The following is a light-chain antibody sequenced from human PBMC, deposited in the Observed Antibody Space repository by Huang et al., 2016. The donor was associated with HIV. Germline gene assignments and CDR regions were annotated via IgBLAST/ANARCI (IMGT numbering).Light chain of an antibody. CDR2: WAS. V-gene: IGKV4-1*01. CDR3: QQYFNTPWT. J-gene: IGKJ1*01. Sequence: DIVMTQSPESLAVSLGVRATINCKSSQSVLYPSNNKNYLAWYQQKPGQAPKLLIYWASARESGVPDRFSGSGSGTDFTLSISSLQAEDVAVYFCQQYFNTPWTFGQGTKVEV. CDR1: QSVLYPSNNKNY.